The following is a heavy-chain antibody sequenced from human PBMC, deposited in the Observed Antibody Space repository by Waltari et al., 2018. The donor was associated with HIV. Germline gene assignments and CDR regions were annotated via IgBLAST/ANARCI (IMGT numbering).Heavy chain of an antibody. Sequence: QVQLVQSGAEVKKPGSSVKVSCTASGGTFSSYAISWVRQAPGQGLEWMGGIIPIFGTANYAQKFQGRVTITADESTSTAYVELSSLRSEDTAVYYCARSVLSGVDYYYGMDVWGQGTTVTVSS. CDR2: IIPIFGTA. D-gene: IGHD2-2*01. CDR1: GGTFSSYA. V-gene: IGHV1-69*01. CDR3: ARSVLSGVDYYYGMDV. J-gene: IGHJ6*02.